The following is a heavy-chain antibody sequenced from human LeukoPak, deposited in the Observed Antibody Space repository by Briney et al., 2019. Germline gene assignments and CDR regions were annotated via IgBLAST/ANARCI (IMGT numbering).Heavy chain of an antibody. J-gene: IGHJ4*02. V-gene: IGHV3-9*03. CDR2: ISWNSGSI. Sequence: PGRSLRLSCAASGFTFDDYAMHWVRQAPGKGLEWVSRISWNSGSIGYADSVKGRFTISRDNAKNSLYLQMNSLRAEDMALYYCAKDIQAAFSRGWYGGIDYWGQGTLVTVSS. CDR3: AKDIQAAFSRGWYGGIDY. D-gene: IGHD6-19*01. CDR1: GFTFDDYA.